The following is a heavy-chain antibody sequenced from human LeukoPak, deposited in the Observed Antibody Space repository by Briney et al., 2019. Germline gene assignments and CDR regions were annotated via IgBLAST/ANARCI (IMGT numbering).Heavy chain of an antibody. Sequence: SETLSLTCTVSGGSISSSSYYWGWIRQPPGKGLEWIGSIYYSGSTYYNPSLKSRVTISVDTSKNQFSLKLSSVTAADTAVYYCARHYRSGIVVVPAAINWFDPWGQGTLVTVSS. CDR2: IYYSGST. J-gene: IGHJ5*02. CDR1: GGSISSSSYY. D-gene: IGHD2-2*01. V-gene: IGHV4-39*01. CDR3: ARHYRSGIVVVPAAINWFDP.